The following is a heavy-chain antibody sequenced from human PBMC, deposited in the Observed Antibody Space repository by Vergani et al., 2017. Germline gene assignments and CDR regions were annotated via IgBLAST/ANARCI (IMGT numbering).Heavy chain of an antibody. CDR3: ASNYDSSGYYTGDAFDI. D-gene: IGHD3-22*01. Sequence: QVQLVQSGAEVKKPGSSVKVSCKASGGTFSSYAISWVRQAPGQGLEWMGGIIPIFGTANYAQKFQGRVTITADESTSTAYMELSSLRSEDTAGYYCASNYDSSGYYTGDAFDIWGQGTMVTVSS. V-gene: IGHV1-69*01. CDR1: GGTFSSYA. J-gene: IGHJ3*02. CDR2: IIPIFGTA.